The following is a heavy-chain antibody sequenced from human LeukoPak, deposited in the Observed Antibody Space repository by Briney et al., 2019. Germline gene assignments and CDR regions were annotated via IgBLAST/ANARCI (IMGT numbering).Heavy chain of an antibody. J-gene: IGHJ4*02. V-gene: IGHV4-59*08. D-gene: IGHD3-22*01. CDR2: IYYSGST. Sequence: SETLSLTCTVSGGSISPYYWSWIRQPPGKGLEWIGYIYYSGSTNYNPSLKSRVTISIDTSNNHFSLKLSSVTAGDTAVYYCAGSYDSRDLDYWGQGTLVTVSS. CDR1: GGSISPYY. CDR3: AGSYDSRDLDY.